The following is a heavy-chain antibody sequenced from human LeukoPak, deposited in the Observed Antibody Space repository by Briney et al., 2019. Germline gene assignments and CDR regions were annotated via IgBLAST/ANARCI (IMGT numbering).Heavy chain of an antibody. CDR2: IDGNGANT. D-gene: IGHD3-10*01. CDR3: ARVRGGLSYGMDV. Sequence: GGSLRLSCAASGFTFDGYGMSWVRQAPGKGLEWVSAIDGNGANTGYADSVKGRFTVSRDNAKNSLYLHLSSLRAEDTALYYCARVRGGLSYGMDVWGQGTTVTVSS. CDR1: GFTFDGYG. V-gene: IGHV3-20*04. J-gene: IGHJ6*02.